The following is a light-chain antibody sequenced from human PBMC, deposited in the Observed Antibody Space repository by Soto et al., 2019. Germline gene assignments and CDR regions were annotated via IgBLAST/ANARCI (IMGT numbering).Light chain of an antibody. V-gene: IGLV8-61*01. J-gene: IGLJ3*02. CDR3: VLYMGRGISM. CDR1: SGSVSADNY. CDR2: NTN. Sequence: QTVVTQELSLSVSPAGTVTLTCGLNSGSVSADNYPSWYQQTPGQPPRTLIYNTNTRSSGVPNRYSGSILGSKAALTITGAQTDDESDYYCVLYMGRGISMFGGGTKLTVL.